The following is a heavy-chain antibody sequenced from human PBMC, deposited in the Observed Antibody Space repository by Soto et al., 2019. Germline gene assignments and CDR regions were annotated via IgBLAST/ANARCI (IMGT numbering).Heavy chain of an antibody. J-gene: IGHJ4*02. D-gene: IGHD1-1*01. CDR3: AREGSGTTGFDSFDY. CDR1: GGSFSGYY. CDR2: INHSGST. V-gene: IGHV4-34*01. Sequence: SETLSLTCAVYGGSFSGYYWSWIRQPPGKGLEWIGEINHSGSTNYNPSLKSRVTISVDTSKNQFSLKLSSVTAADTAVYYCAREGSGTTGFDSFDYWGQGTLVTVSS.